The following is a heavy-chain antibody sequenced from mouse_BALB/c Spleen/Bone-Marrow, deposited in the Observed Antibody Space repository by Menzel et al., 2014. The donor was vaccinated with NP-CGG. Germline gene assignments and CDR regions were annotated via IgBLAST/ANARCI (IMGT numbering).Heavy chain of an antibody. CDR2: INPDSSTI. V-gene: IGHV4-1*02. Sequence: EVNLVDSGGGLVQPGGSLKLSCAASGFDFSGYWMTWVRQAPGKGLEWIGEINPDSSTINYTPSLKDKFIISRDNAKNALYLQMSKVRSEDTALYYCARPGYYGYQDVWGAGTTVTVSS. D-gene: IGHD1-2*01. J-gene: IGHJ1*01. CDR1: GFDFSGYW. CDR3: ARPGYYGYQDV.